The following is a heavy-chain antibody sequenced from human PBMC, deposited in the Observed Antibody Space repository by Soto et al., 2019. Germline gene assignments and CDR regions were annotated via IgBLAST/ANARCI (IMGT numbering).Heavy chain of an antibody. J-gene: IGHJ3*02. D-gene: IGHD3-10*01. CDR1: GFTFSSYA. Sequence: EVQLLESGGGLVQPGGSLRLSCAASGFTFSSYAMSWVRQAPGKGLEWVSAISGSGGSTYYADSVKGRFNISRDNSKNTLYLQMNSRRAEDTAVYYCSKCPVRGVDAFDIWGQGTMVTVSS. V-gene: IGHV3-23*01. CDR3: SKCPVRGVDAFDI. CDR2: ISGSGGST.